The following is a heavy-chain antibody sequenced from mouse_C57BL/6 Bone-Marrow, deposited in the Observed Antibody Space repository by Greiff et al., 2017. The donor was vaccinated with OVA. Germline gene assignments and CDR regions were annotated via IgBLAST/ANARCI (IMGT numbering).Heavy chain of an antibody. J-gene: IGHJ2*01. D-gene: IGHD1-1*01. V-gene: IGHV5-4*01. Sequence: DVQLVESGGGLVKPGGSLKLSCAASGFTFSSYAMSWVRQTPEKRLEWVATISDGGSYTYYPDNVKGRFTISRDTAKNNLYLQMSNLKSEDTAMYYCARVPYYGKDDLDYWGQGTTLTVSS. CDR3: ARVPYYGKDDLDY. CDR1: GFTFSSYA. CDR2: ISDGGSYT.